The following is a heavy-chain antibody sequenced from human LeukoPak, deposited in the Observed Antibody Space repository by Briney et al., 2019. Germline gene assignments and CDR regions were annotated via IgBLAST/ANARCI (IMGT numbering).Heavy chain of an antibody. V-gene: IGHV4-30-2*01. CDR1: GGSISSGGYY. Sequence: SQTLSLTCTVSGGSISSGGYYWSWIRQPPGKGLEWIGYIYHSGSTYYNPSLKSRVTISVDRSKNQFSLKLSSVTAADTAVYYCARAQLPLQSVDYWGQGTLVTVSS. CDR3: ARAQLPLQSVDY. J-gene: IGHJ4*02. D-gene: IGHD4-11*01. CDR2: IYHSGST.